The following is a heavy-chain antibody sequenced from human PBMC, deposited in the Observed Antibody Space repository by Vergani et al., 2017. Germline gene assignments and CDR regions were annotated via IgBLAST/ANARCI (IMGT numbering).Heavy chain of an antibody. CDR3: ARQGDYYDYIGFFDY. CDR2: VYYSGSS. D-gene: IGHD3-22*01. CDR1: GGSITRSNNY. Sequence: QLQLQESGPGLVKPSETLSLTCTVSGGSITRSNNYWAWIRQPPGKGLGWIGGVYYSGSSHYNPSLGSRVTMSVDTSKNQFALKLSSVTAADTAVYYCARQGDYYDYIGFFDYWGQGNMVTVSS. V-gene: IGHV4-39*01. J-gene: IGHJ4*02.